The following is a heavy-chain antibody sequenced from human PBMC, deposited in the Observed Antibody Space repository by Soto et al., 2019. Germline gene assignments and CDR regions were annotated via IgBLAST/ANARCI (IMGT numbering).Heavy chain of an antibody. CDR3: ARGRGAQRGLLWDLYLDS. D-gene: IGHD1-26*01. Sequence: QVQLVQSGAEGKRPGASVKVFCKTSGYTFTDHAIHWLRQAPGQSLEWMGWIYTGNGNTRYIQRFQGRVTFTRDTSANTGYMEVSSLSSEDTAVYYCARGRGAQRGLLWDLYLDSWGQGTLVTVAS. CDR2: IYTGNGNT. V-gene: IGHV1-3*04. J-gene: IGHJ4*02. CDR1: GYTFTDHA.